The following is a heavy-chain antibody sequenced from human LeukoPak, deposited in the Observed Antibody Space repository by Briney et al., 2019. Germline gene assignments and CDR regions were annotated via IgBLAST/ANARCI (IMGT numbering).Heavy chain of an antibody. V-gene: IGHV1-18*01. J-gene: IGHJ3*02. CDR1: GYTFTNYG. CDR2: ISVYNGNT. CDR3: ARVQRWFGEEALDI. D-gene: IGHD3-10*01. Sequence: ASVKVSCKASGYTFTNYGISWVRQAPGQGLEWMGWISVYNGNTNYAQKFQGRVTMTTDTSTSTGYMELRGLRSDDTAVYYCARVQRWFGEEALDIWGQGTMVTVSS.